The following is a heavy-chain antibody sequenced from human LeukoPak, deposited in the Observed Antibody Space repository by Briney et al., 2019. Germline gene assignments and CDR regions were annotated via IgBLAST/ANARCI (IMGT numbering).Heavy chain of an antibody. CDR3: AREVGFGSQVYYFDY. J-gene: IGHJ4*02. Sequence: ASVKVSCKASGYTFTGYFIHCVRQAPGQGFEWMGRINSNSGGTDFAQKFQGRVTMTRDTSISTAYMELSRLKSDDTALYYCAREVGFGSQVYYFDYWGRGTLVTVSS. D-gene: IGHD3-16*01. V-gene: IGHV1-2*06. CDR2: INSNSGGT. CDR1: GYTFTGYF.